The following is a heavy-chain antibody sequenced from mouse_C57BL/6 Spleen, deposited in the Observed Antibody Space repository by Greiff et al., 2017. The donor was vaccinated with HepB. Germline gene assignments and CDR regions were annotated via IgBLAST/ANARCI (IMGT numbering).Heavy chain of an antibody. V-gene: IGHV1-22*01. Sequence: EVQLQQSGPELVKPGASVKMSCKASGYTFTDYNMHWVKQSHGKSLEWIGYINPNNGGTSYNQKFKGKATLTVNKSSSTAYMELRSLTSEASAVYYCARSPITTVVRSLYFDYWGQGTTLTVSS. D-gene: IGHD1-1*01. CDR2: INPNNGGT. J-gene: IGHJ2*01. CDR3: ARSPITTVVRSLYFDY. CDR1: GYTFTDYN.